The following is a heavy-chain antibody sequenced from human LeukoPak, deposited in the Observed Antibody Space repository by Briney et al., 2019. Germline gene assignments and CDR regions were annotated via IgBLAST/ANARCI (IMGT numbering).Heavy chain of an antibody. Sequence: SETLSLTCTVSGGSISSSSYYWGWIRQPPGKGLEWIGSIYYSGSTYYNPSLKSRVTISVDTSKNQFSLKLSSVTAADTAVYYCARSRIDGATYYFDYWGQGTLVTVSS. D-gene: IGHD1-26*01. CDR3: ARSRIDGATYYFDY. CDR1: GGSISSSSYY. CDR2: IYYSGST. J-gene: IGHJ4*02. V-gene: IGHV4-39*07.